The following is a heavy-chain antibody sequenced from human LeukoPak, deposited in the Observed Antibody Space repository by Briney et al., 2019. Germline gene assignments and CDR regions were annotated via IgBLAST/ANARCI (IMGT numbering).Heavy chain of an antibody. D-gene: IGHD6-13*01. CDR2: IRYDGSNK. Sequence: PGGSLRLSCAASGFTFSSYGMDWVRQAPGKGREWVAFIRYDGSNKYYSDSVKGLFTISRDNSKNTLYLQMNSLRAEDTAVYYCAKDTTGYSSSWSRPHYYYMDVWGKGTTVTVSS. J-gene: IGHJ6*03. CDR3: AKDTTGYSSSWSRPHYYYMDV. V-gene: IGHV3-30*02. CDR1: GFTFSSYG.